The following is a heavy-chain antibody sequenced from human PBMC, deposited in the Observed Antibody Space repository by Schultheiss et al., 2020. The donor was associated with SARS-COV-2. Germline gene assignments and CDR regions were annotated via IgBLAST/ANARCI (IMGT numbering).Heavy chain of an antibody. CDR2: IYYSGST. CDR1: GGSISSDGYY. CDR3: ASAVVVVTATTDAFDI. D-gene: IGHD2-21*02. J-gene: IGHJ3*02. V-gene: IGHV4-39*07. Sequence: SETLSLTCTVSGGSISSDGYYWSWIRQPPGKGLEWIGSIYYSGSTYYNPSLKSRVTISVDTSKNQFSLKLSSVTAADTAVYYCASAVVVVTATTDAFDIWGQGTMVTVSS.